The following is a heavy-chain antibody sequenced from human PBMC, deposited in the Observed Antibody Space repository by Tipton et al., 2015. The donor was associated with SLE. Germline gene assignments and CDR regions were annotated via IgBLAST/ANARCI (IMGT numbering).Heavy chain of an antibody. D-gene: IGHD4-23*01. CDR3: ASVDDTVASHFEY. CDR2: IYLSGLT. J-gene: IGHJ4*02. CDR1: GHSISSGDYY. Sequence: TLSLTCTVSGHSISSGDYYWTWFRQLPGMGLEWIGFIYLSGLTSYNPSLNNRVSISVDTSKSQFSLKLTSVTAADTAIYYCASVDDTVASHFEYWGQGTLVTVSS. V-gene: IGHV4-31*03.